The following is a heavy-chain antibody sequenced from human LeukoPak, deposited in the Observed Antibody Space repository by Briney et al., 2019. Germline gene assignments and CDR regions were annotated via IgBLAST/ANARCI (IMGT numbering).Heavy chain of an antibody. D-gene: IGHD5-24*01. V-gene: IGHV3-33*01. CDR2: IWYDRSNK. J-gene: IGHJ4*02. CDR3: ARDPVRDGYPYSFDY. Sequence: PGGSLRLSCAASGFIFSSHGMHWVRQAPGKGLERGAVIWYDRSNKYYADSVKGRFTISRDNSKNTLYLQMDSLRGEDTAVYYCARDPVRDGYPYSFDYWGQGTLVTVSS. CDR1: GFIFSSHG.